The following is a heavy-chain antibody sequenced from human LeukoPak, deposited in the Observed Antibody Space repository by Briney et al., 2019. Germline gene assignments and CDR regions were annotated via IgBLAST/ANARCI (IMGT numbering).Heavy chain of an antibody. CDR3: ARARIAVAGFDY. CDR2: INHSGST. V-gene: IGHV4-34*01. CDR1: GGSFSGYY. Sequence: SETLSLTCAVYGGSFSGYYWSWIHQPPGKGLEWIGEINHSGSTNYNPSLKSRVTISVDTSKNQFSLKLSSVTAADTAVYYCARARIAVAGFDYWGQGTLVTVSS. J-gene: IGHJ4*02. D-gene: IGHD6-19*01.